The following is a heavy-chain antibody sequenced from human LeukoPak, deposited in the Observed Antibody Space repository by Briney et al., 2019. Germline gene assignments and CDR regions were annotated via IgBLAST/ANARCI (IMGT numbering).Heavy chain of an antibody. J-gene: IGHJ4*02. Sequence: PGGSLRLSCAPSGFSFSSYGMHWVRQAPGKGLEWVAVIKNDGSYNDNAYSVKGRFTNSRDNAKNTLYMQMSSLRAEDTAVYYCANQIPEVVYWGQGTLVSVPS. CDR3: ANQIPEVVY. D-gene: IGHD2-15*01. CDR1: GFSFSSYG. V-gene: IGHV3-30*18. CDR2: IKNDGSYN.